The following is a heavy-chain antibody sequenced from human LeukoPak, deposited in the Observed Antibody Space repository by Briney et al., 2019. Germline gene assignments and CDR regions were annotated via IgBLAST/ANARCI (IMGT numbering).Heavy chain of an antibody. CDR3: ARGPYYYYYMDV. V-gene: IGHV1-18*01. CDR2: ISAYKGNT. J-gene: IGHJ6*03. CDR1: GYTFTSYG. Sequence: ASVKVSCKASGYTFTSYGISWVRQAPGQGLEWMGWISAYKGNTNYAQKLQGRATMTTDTSTSTAYMELRSLRSDDTAVYYCARGPYYYYYMDVWGKGTTVTVSS.